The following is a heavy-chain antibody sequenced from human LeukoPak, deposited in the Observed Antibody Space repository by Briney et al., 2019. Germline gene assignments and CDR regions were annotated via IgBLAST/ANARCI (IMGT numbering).Heavy chain of an antibody. CDR2: INSDGSTT. D-gene: IGHD2-15*01. Sequence: GGSLRLSCAASGFTFSSNWMYWVRKAPGKGLVWVSRINSDGSTTSYVDSVKGRFTISRDNAKSTLYLQMNSLRDEDTAVYYCARDLYYAFDIWGQGTMVTVSS. J-gene: IGHJ3*02. V-gene: IGHV3-74*01. CDR3: ARDLYYAFDI. CDR1: GFTFSSNW.